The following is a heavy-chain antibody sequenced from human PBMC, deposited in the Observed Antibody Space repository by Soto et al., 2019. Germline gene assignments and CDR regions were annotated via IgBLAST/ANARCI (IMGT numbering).Heavy chain of an antibody. CDR1: GGSISSGSYF. Sequence: PSETLSLTCNVSGGSISSGSYFRGWIRQPPGKGLEWIGSFYQSGSTYSNPSLKRRVTISVDTSKNQFSLRLSSVTAADTAVYYCALELEPWGMDVWGQGTTVTVSS. D-gene: IGHD1-1*01. J-gene: IGHJ6*02. CDR2: FYQSGST. CDR3: ALELEPWGMDV. V-gene: IGHV4-39*01.